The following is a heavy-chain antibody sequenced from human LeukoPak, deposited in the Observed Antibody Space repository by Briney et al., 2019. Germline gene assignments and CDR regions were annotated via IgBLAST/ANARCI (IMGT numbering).Heavy chain of an antibody. CDR2: INPSGGST. CDR1: GYTFTSYY. Sequence: ASVKVSCKASGYTFTSYYMHWVRQAPGQGLEWMGIINPSGGSTSYAQKFQGRVTMTRDMSTSTVYMELSSLRSEDTAVYYCARDVDYYGSGSYFFDYWGQGTLVTVSS. D-gene: IGHD3-10*01. V-gene: IGHV1-46*01. J-gene: IGHJ4*02. CDR3: ARDVDYYGSGSYFFDY.